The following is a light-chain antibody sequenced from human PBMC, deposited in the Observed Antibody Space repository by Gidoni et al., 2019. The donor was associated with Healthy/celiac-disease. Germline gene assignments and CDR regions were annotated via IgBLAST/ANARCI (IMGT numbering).Light chain of an antibody. Sequence: ETVCTQSPGTLSLSPGERATLSCRASQSVSSSYLAWYQQKPGQAPRHLIYGASSRATGIPGRFSGSGSGTDFTLTISRLEPEDFAVYYCQQYGSSPTFGGXTKVEIK. CDR2: GAS. CDR3: QQYGSSPT. J-gene: IGKJ4*01. CDR1: QSVSSSY. V-gene: IGKV3-20*01.